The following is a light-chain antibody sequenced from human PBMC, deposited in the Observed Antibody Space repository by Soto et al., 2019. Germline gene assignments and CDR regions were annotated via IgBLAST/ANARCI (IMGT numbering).Light chain of an antibody. CDR3: QQYNSYQGT. CDR2: DAS. CDR1: QNITRW. V-gene: IGKV1-5*01. J-gene: IGKJ1*01. Sequence: DIQMTQSPSTLSAFLGDRVTITCRASQNITRWLAWYQQKPGKAPNLLIYDASSLESGVPSRFNGSGSGTTFTLTITSLQPDDFATYYCQQYNSYQGTFGQGTKVDI.